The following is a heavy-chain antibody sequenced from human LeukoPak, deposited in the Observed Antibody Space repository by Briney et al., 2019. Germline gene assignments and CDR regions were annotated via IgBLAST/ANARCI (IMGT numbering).Heavy chain of an antibody. Sequence: GGSLRLSCAASGLTGSHNYVSWVRQAPGKGLEWVSAIHTSGDTCYADSVKGRFTISRDNSKNTLFLQMNNLRPEDAAVYYCATQAQGYNSYFDYWGQGTLVTVSS. CDR2: IHTSGDT. D-gene: IGHD5-24*01. V-gene: IGHV3-66*03. CDR3: ATQAQGYNSYFDY. J-gene: IGHJ4*02. CDR1: GLTGSHNY.